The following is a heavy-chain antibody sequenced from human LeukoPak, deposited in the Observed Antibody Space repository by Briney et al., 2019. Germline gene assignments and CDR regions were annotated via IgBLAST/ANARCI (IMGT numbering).Heavy chain of an antibody. CDR1: GFTFSSSA. CDR3: ARVGSTDSPHAFDI. Sequence: GGSLRLSCAASGFTFSSSAMSWVRQAPGKWLEWVSAIGGSGGDTYYGDSVKGRFTISRDNSKSTLYLQMNSLRAEDTSVYYCARVGSTDSPHAFDIWGQGTMVTVSS. J-gene: IGHJ3*02. V-gene: IGHV3-23*01. D-gene: IGHD2-21*02. CDR2: IGGSGGDT.